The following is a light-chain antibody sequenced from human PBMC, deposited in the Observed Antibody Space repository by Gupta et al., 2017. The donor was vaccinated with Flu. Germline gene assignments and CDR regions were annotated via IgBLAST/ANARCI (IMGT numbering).Light chain of an antibody. V-gene: IGKV1-17*01. J-gene: IGKJ2*01. CDR1: QGIRNE. CDR3: RQHNAFPFT. Sequence: PSSLSASVGDRVTITCRASQGIRNELGWYQQKPGKAPKRLFYSSSSLHSGVPSRFSGSGSGTEFTLTISSLQPEDFATYYCRQHNAFPFTFGQGTKVEIK. CDR2: SSS.